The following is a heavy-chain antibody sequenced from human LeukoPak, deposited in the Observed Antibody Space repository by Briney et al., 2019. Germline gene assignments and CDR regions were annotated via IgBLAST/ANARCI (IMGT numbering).Heavy chain of an antibody. D-gene: IGHD3-10*01. Sequence: GSVTVSCTASGYTFTSSYMYWVRQAPGQGVECMGIINPSGGSTSYAQNFHGRLTMTRDTSTSTVYMELSSLRSEDTAMYYCARGRDYGSHFDFWGQGTLVTVSS. CDR1: GYTFTSSY. CDR3: ARGRDYGSHFDF. J-gene: IGHJ4*02. V-gene: IGHV1-46*01. CDR2: INPSGGST.